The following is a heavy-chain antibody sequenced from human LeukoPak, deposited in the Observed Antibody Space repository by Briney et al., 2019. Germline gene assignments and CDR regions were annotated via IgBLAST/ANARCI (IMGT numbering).Heavy chain of an antibody. J-gene: IGHJ6*03. CDR3: AKAPGYYYSYYIDV. CDR1: GFTFDDYA. Sequence: GGSLRLSCAASGFTFDDYAMHWVRQAPGKGLEWVSLISEDGNTYYADSVKGRFTISRDNSKNSLYLQMNSLRTEDTALYYCAKAPGYYYSYYIDVWGKGTTVTVSS. CDR2: ISEDGNT. V-gene: IGHV3-43*02.